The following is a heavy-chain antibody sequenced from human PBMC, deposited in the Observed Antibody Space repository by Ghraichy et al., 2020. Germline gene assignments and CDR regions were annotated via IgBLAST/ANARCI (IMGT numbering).Heavy chain of an antibody. J-gene: IGHJ4*02. Sequence: SETLSLTCTVSGDSIRSYYWSWIRQPPGKGLEWIASIYSSGTTNYNPSLRSRVTISAHRSTNQFSLKLSSVTAADTAVYYCARVAGPFDYWGQGTLVTVSS. CDR1: GDSIRSYY. V-gene: IGHV4-59*01. D-gene: IGHD6-19*01. CDR2: IYSSGTT. CDR3: ARVAGPFDY.